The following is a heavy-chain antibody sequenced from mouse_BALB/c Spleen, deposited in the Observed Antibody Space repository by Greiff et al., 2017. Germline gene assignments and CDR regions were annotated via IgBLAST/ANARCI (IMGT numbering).Heavy chain of an antibody. Sequence: EVHLVEPGGGLVQPGGSRKLSCAASGFTFSSFGMHWVRQAPEKGLEWVAYISSGSSTIYYADTVKGRFTNSRDNPKNTLFLQMTSLRSEDTAMYYSARVRYHSYAMDYWGQGTSVTVSA. D-gene: IGHD1-1*01. CDR3: ARVRYHSYAMDY. CDR2: ISSGSSTI. J-gene: IGHJ4*01. V-gene: IGHV5-17*02. CDR1: GFTFSSFG.